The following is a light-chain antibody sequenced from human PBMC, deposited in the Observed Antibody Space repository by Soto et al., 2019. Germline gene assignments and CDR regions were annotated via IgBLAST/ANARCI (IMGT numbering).Light chain of an antibody. J-gene: IGKJ1*01. CDR2: VAS. V-gene: IGKV1-39*01. CDR3: QESYSTS. CDR1: QSISSW. Sequence: IHKTQSPSTLAEYVRDRVTITCRASQSISSWLAWYQQKPGKAPKLLIYVASNLQSGVPSRFSGSGSGTDFTLTISSLQPEDIATYYCQESYSTSFGHGTKVDIK.